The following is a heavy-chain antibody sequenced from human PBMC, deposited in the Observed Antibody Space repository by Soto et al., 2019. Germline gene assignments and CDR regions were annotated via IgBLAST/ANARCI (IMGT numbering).Heavy chain of an antibody. Sequence: EVQLVESGGGLVKPGGSLRLSCAASGFTFSSYSMNWVRQAPGKGLEWVSSISSSSSYIYYADSVKGRFTISRDNAKNARYLQMNSLRAEDTAGDYWAREKGYGDYDGGYWGQGTLVTVSS. CDR1: GFTFSSYS. CDR2: ISSSSSYI. J-gene: IGHJ4*02. CDR3: AREKGYGDYDGGY. D-gene: IGHD4-17*01. V-gene: IGHV3-21*01.